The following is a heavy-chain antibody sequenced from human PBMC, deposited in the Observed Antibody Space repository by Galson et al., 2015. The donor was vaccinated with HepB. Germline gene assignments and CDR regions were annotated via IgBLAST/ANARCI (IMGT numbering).Heavy chain of an antibody. J-gene: IGHJ6*03. CDR1: GYTFTSYY. Sequence: SVKVSCKASGYTFTSYYMHWVRQAPGQGLEWMGIINPSGGSTSYAQTFQGRVTMTRDTSTSTVYMELSSLRSEDAAVYYCARDRANYVTYYYMDVWGKGTTVTVSS. CDR3: ARDRANYVTYYYMDV. CDR2: INPSGGST. D-gene: IGHD1-7*01. V-gene: IGHV1-46*03.